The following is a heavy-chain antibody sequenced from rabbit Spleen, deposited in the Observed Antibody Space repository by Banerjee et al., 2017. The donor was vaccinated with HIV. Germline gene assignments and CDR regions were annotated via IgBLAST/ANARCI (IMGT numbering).Heavy chain of an antibody. Sequence: QEHLVESGGGLVQPGGSLTLTCKASGFSFNSGYDMCWVRQAPGKGLEWIGCIYTGGSGGVYYASWTKGRFTISKTSSTTVTLQMTGLTAADTATYFCGRSSDAGYAAYGYGFNLWGPGTLVTVS. CDR1: GFSFNSGYD. J-gene: IGHJ4*01. V-gene: IGHV1S45*01. CDR2: IYTGGSGGV. CDR3: GRSSDAGYAAYGYGFNL. D-gene: IGHD3-1*01.